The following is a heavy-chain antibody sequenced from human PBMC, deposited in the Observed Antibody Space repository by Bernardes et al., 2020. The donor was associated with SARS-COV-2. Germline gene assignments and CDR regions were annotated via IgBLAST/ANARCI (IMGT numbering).Heavy chain of an antibody. CDR1: GFTFSSSW. Sequence: GGSLRLSCAASGFTFSSSWFHWVCQAPGKGLVWVSRINPDGSSTTYADPVKGRFTIYRDNAKNTLFLQMSSLRAEDTAMYYCARDLGYCTNGVCSPWGQGTLITVSS. CDR3: ARDLGYCTNGVCSP. J-gene: IGHJ5*02. V-gene: IGHV3-74*01. CDR2: INPDGSST. D-gene: IGHD2-8*01.